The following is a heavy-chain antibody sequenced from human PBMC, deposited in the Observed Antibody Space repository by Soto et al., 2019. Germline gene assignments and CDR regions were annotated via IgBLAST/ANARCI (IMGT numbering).Heavy chain of an antibody. CDR1: GGSISSGGYY. CDR3: ARVPGNGYCSGGSCGNDAFDI. J-gene: IGHJ3*02. V-gene: IGHV4-31*03. Sequence: PSETLSLTCTVSGGSISSGGYYWSWIRQHPGKGLEWIGYIYYSGSTYYNPSLKSRVTISVDTSKNQFSLKLSSMTAADTAVYYCARVPGNGYCSGGSCGNDAFDIWGQGTMVTVSS. D-gene: IGHD2-15*01. CDR2: IYYSGST.